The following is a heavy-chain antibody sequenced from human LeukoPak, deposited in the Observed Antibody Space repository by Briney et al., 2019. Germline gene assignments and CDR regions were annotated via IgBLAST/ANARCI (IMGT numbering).Heavy chain of an antibody. CDR1: GGSISSSSYY. Sequence: SEALSLTCTVSGGSISSSSYYWGWIRQPPGKGLEWIGSIYYSGSTYYNPALKRRVTISVDTSKNQFSLKLSSVTAADTAVYYCARVTYYYDSSGYSNVKLAFDIWGQGTMVTVSS. D-gene: IGHD3-22*01. J-gene: IGHJ3*02. CDR2: IYYSGST. CDR3: ARVTYYYDSSGYSNVKLAFDI. V-gene: IGHV4-39*01.